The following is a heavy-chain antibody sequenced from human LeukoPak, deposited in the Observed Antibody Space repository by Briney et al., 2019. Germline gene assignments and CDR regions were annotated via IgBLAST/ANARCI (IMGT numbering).Heavy chain of an antibody. CDR3: ASDRDYYDSSGYLFDY. CDR2: IKQDGSEK. V-gene: IGHV3-7*01. Sequence: PGGSLRLSCAASGFTFSSYWMSWVRQAPGKGLEWVANIKQDGSEKYYVDSVKGRFTISRDNAKNSLYLQMNSLRAEDTAVYYCASDRDYYDSSGYLFDYWGQGTLVPVSS. D-gene: IGHD3-22*01. J-gene: IGHJ4*02. CDR1: GFTFSSYW.